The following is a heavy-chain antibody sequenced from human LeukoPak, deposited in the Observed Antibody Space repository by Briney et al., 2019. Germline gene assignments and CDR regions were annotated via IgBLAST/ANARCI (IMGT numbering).Heavy chain of an antibody. CDR2: ISWDGDNT. V-gene: IGHV3-43*01. D-gene: IGHD2-21*02. CDR3: AKAAVGVLVTAIPKD. Sequence: GGSLRLSCAASGFTFDDYTMHWVRQAPGKGLEWVSLISWDGDNTYYADSLKGRFTISRDNSKNSLYLQLNSLRTEDTALYYCAKAAVGVLVTAIPKDWGQGTLVTVSS. CDR1: GFTFDDYT. J-gene: IGHJ4*02.